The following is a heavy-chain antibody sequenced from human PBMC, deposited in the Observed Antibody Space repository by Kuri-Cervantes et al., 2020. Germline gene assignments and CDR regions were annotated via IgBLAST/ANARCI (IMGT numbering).Heavy chain of an antibody. J-gene: IGHJ4*02. D-gene: IGHD3-3*01. CDR1: GFTFSSYA. CDR3: TADYSRANYDFWSGMRAFDYFDY. CDR2: ISDSGDVT. Sequence: GGSLRLSCAASGFTFSSYAMTWVRQAPGKGLEWGSDISDSGDVTHYADSVKGRFTISRDNSKNTLYLQMNSLKTEDTAVYYCTADYSRANYDFWSGMRAFDYFDYWGQGTLVTVSS. V-gene: IGHV3-23*01.